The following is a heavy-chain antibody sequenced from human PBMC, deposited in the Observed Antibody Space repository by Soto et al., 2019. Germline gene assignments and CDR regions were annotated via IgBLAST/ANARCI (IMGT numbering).Heavy chain of an antibody. J-gene: IGHJ1*01. Sequence: SETLSLTCAVYGGSFSGYYWSWIRQPPGKGLEWIGEINHSGSTNYNPSLKSRVTISVDTSKNQFSLKLSSVTAADTAVYYCAGGDSSGQEYFQHWGQGTLVTVS. D-gene: IGHD3-22*01. CDR2: INHSGST. CDR1: GGSFSGYY. CDR3: AGGDSSGQEYFQH. V-gene: IGHV4-34*01.